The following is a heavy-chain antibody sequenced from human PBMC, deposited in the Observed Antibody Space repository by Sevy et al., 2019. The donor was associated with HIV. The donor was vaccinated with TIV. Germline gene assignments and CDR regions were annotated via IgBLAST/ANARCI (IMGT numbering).Heavy chain of an antibody. CDR3: AKDSTGGYSSGWYAFDI. CDR1: GFTFDDYT. V-gene: IGHV3-43*01. D-gene: IGHD6-19*01. J-gene: IGHJ3*02. Sequence: GGSLRLSCAASGFTFDDYTMHWVRQAPEKGLEWVSLISWDGGSTYYADSVKGRFTISRDNSKNSLYLQMNSLRTEDTALYYCAKDSTGGYSSGWYAFDIWGQGTMVTVSS. CDR2: ISWDGGST.